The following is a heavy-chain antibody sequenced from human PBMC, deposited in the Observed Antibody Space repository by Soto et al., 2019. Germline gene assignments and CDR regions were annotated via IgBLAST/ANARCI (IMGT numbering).Heavy chain of an antibody. J-gene: IGHJ4*02. D-gene: IGHD3-22*01. CDR3: ARDAAYDSSGYPAYFDY. CDR1: GYTFTSYG. V-gene: IGHV1-18*01. CDR2: ISAYNGNT. Sequence: ASVKVSCKASGYTFTSYGISWVRQAPGQGLEWMGWISAYNGNTNYAQKLQGRVTMTTETSTSTAYMELRSLRSDDTAVYYCARDAAYDSSGYPAYFDYWGQGTLVTVSS.